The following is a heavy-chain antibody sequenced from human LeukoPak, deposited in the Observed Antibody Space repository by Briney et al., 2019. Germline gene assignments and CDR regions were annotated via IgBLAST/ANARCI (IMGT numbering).Heavy chain of an antibody. CDR2: INPSGGST. CDR3: ARDLRYYDSSGYL. D-gene: IGHD3-22*01. Sequence: ASVKVPCKASGYTFTSYYMHWVRQAPGQGLEWMGIINPSGGSTSYAQKFQGRVTMTRDTSTSTAYMELSSLRSEDTAVYYCARDLRYYDSSGYLWGQGTMVTVSS. CDR1: GYTFTSYY. J-gene: IGHJ3*01. V-gene: IGHV1-46*01.